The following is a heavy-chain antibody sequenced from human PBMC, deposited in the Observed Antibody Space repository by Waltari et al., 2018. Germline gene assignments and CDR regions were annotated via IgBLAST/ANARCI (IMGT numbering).Heavy chain of an antibody. Sequence: EVQLLESGGGLVQPGGSLRLSCAASGFTFSGHAMSWVRQAPGKGLEWVSAISGSGSGTYYADSAKGRFTISRDNSKNTLYLQMNSLRAKDTALYYCARDEPLWLLPHYYYGMDVWGQGTTVTVSS. CDR1: GFTFSGHA. J-gene: IGHJ6*02. D-gene: IGHD5-18*01. CDR2: ISGSGSGT. V-gene: IGHV3-23*01. CDR3: ARDEPLWLLPHYYYGMDV.